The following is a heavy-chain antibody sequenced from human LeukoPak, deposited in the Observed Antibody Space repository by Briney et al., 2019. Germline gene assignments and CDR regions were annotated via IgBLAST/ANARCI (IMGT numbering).Heavy chain of an antibody. J-gene: IGHJ4*02. D-gene: IGHD5-18*01. CDR1: GFTFSSYG. CDR2: IRYDGSNK. V-gene: IGHV3-30*02. Sequence: GGSLRLSCAASGFTFSSYGMHWVRQAPGKGLEWVAFIRYDGSNKYYADSVKGPFTISRDNSKNTLYLQMNSLRAQGTAVYSCARNSYDGSTFDYWGQGTLVTVSS. CDR3: ARNSYDGSTFDY.